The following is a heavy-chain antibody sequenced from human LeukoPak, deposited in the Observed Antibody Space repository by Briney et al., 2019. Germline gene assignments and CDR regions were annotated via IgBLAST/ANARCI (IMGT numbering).Heavy chain of an antibody. CDR2: VYYTEST. J-gene: IGHJ4*02. Sequence: SETLSLTCSVTGGSIRDHYWSWLRQPPGKELEWVGYVYYTESTIYNPSLRSRVTMSADTSKDQFSLVLSSVTAADTAVYYCARGVEYFDYWGQGRLVTVSS. V-gene: IGHV4-59*11. CDR1: GGSIRDHY. D-gene: IGHD1-1*01. CDR3: ARGVEYFDY.